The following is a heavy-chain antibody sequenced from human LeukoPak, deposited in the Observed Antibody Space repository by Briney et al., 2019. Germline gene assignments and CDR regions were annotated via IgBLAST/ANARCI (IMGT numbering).Heavy chain of an antibody. Sequence: SVKVSCKAPGGTFSSYAISWVRQAPGQGLEWMGGIIPIFGTANYAQKFQGRVTITADESASTAYMELSSLRSEDTAVYYCARGLEDYYDSSGPYHDAFDIWGQGTMVTVSS. D-gene: IGHD3-22*01. V-gene: IGHV1-69*13. CDR1: GGTFSSYA. CDR3: ARGLEDYYDSSGPYHDAFDI. CDR2: IIPIFGTA. J-gene: IGHJ3*02.